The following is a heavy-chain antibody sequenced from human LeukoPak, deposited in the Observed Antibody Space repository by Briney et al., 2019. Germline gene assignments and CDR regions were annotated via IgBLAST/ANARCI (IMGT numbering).Heavy chain of an antibody. CDR1: GFTFSSYS. D-gene: IGHD1-26*01. J-gene: IGHJ4*02. CDR2: ISSSSSYI. Sequence: GGSLRLSCAASGFTFSSYSMNWVRQAPGKGLEWVSSISSSSSYIYYADSVKGRFTISRDNAKSSLYLQMNSLRAEDTAVYYCARAGVGATLNFDYWGQGTLVTVSS. CDR3: ARAGVGATLNFDY. V-gene: IGHV3-21*04.